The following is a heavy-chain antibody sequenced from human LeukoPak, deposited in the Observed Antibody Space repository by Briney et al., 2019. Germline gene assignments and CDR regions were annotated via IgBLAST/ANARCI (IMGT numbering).Heavy chain of an antibody. CDR2: IYSGGST. CDR3: ARGFLGVVTYDY. J-gene: IGHJ4*02. V-gene: IGHV3-53*01. CDR1: GFTVSSNY. Sequence: GGSLRLSCAASGFTVSSNYMSWVRQAPGKGLERVSVIYSGGSTYYADSVKGRFTISRDNSKNTLYLQMNSLRAEDTAVYYCARGFLGVVTYDYWGQGTLVTVSS. D-gene: IGHD3-3*01.